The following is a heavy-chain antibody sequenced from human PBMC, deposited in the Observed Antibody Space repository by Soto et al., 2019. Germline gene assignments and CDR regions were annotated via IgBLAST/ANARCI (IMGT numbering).Heavy chain of an antibody. CDR1: GGSISSSNYY. CDR2: IYYSGST. Sequence: SETLSLTCAVYGGSISSSNYYWGWIRQPPGKGLEWIGSIYYSGSTYYNPSLKSRVTISVDTSKNQFSLKLSSVTAADTAMYYCARGGYCSGASCAYMGHYYYYGMDVWGQGTTVTVSS. CDR3: ARGGYCSGASCAYMGHYYYYGMDV. J-gene: IGHJ6*02. D-gene: IGHD2-15*01. V-gene: IGHV4-39*01.